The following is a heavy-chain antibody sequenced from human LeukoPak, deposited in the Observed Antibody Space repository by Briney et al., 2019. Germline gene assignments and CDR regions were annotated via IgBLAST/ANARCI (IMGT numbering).Heavy chain of an antibody. Sequence: GESLKISCKGSGYSFTSYWIGWVRQMPGKGLEWMGIIYPGDSDTRYSPSFQGQVTISADKSISTAYLQWSSLKASDTAMYYCARPRPYGVRDPTAAFDIWGQGTMVTVSS. CDR2: IYPGDSDT. J-gene: IGHJ3*02. V-gene: IGHV5-51*01. CDR1: GYSFTSYW. D-gene: IGHD3-10*01. CDR3: ARPRPYGVRDPTAAFDI.